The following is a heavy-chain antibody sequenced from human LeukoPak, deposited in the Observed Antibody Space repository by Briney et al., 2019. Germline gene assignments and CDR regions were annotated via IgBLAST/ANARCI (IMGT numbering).Heavy chain of an antibody. J-gene: IGHJ4*02. CDR2: ISGSGGST. V-gene: IGHV3-23*01. CDR3: AKVMNRTKVRGVRLSDY. CDR1: GFSFSSYA. D-gene: IGHD3-10*01. Sequence: PGGSLRLSCAASGFSFSSYAMSWVRQAPGKGLEWVSAISGSGGSTYYADSVKGRFTISRDNSKNTLYLQMNSLRAEDTAVYYCAKVMNRTKVRGVRLSDYWGQGTLVTVSS.